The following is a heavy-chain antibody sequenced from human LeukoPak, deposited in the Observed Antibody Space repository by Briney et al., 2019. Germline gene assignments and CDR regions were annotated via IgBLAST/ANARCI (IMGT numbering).Heavy chain of an antibody. V-gene: IGHV3-53*01. CDR1: GFTVSSNY. D-gene: IGHD5-18*01. Sequence: PGGSLRLSCAASGFTVSSNYMSWVRQAPGKGLEWVSVIYSSGSTYYADSVKGRFTISRDNSKNTLYLQMNSLKAEDTAVYYCARDRGYSYGYYFDYWGQGTLVTVSS. CDR2: IYSSGST. CDR3: ARDRGYSYGYYFDY. J-gene: IGHJ4*02.